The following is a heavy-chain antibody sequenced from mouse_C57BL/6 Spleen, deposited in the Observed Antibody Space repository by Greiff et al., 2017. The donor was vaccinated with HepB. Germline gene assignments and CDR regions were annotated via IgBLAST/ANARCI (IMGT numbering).Heavy chain of an antibody. CDR2: IDPSDSET. Sequence: QVQLQQPGAELVRPGSSVKLSCKASGYTFTSYWMHWVKQRPIQGLEWIGNIDPSDSETHYNQKFKDKATLTVDKSSSTAYMQLSSLTSEDSAVYYFARSNYYYGSNYWYFDVWGTGTTVTVSS. J-gene: IGHJ1*03. D-gene: IGHD1-1*01. V-gene: IGHV1-52*01. CDR1: GYTFTSYW. CDR3: ARSNYYYGSNYWYFDV.